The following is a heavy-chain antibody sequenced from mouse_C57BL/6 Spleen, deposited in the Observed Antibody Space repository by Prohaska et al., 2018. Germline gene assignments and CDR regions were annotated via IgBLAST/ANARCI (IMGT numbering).Heavy chain of an antibody. J-gene: IGHJ4*01. CDR3: ARQSYDYDVGAMDY. V-gene: IGHV5-9*01. D-gene: IGHD2-4*01. Sequence: EVMLVESGGGLVKPGGSLKLSCAASGFTFSSYTMSWVRQTPGKRLEWVVTMSGGGGNTYYPDSVKGRFTISRDNAKNTLYLQMSSLRSEDTALYYCARQSYDYDVGAMDYWGQGTSVTGSS. CDR1: GFTFSSYT. CDR2: MSGGGGNT.